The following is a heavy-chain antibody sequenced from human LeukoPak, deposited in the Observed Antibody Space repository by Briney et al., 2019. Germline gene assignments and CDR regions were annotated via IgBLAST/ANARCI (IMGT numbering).Heavy chain of an antibody. D-gene: IGHD5-18*01. CDR1: GGTFSSYA. J-gene: IGHJ4*02. CDR3: ARQLWCDY. V-gene: IGHV1-18*01. CDR2: ISAYNGNT. Sequence: ASVKVSCKASGGTFSSYAISWVRQAPGQGLEWMGWISAYNGNTNYAQKLQGRVTITTDTSTSTAYMELRSLRSDDTAVYYCARQLWCDYWGQGTLVTVSS.